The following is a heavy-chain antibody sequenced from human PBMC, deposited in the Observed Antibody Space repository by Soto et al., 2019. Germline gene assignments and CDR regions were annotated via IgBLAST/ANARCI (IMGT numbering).Heavy chain of an antibody. J-gene: IGHJ5*02. CDR3: ARVVGALGHLFDP. V-gene: IGHV1-18*01. Sequence: ASVKVSCKASGYTFTSYDINWVRQATGQGLEWMGRISAYNGNTNYAQKLQGRVTMTTATSTSTAYMELRSLRSDDTAVYHCARVVGALGHLFDPWGQGTLVTVSS. D-gene: IGHD1-26*01. CDR2: ISAYNGNT. CDR1: GYTFTSYD.